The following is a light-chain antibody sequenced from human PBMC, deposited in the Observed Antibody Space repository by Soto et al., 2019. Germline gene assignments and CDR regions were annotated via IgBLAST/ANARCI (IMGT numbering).Light chain of an antibody. CDR1: QTVRSSY. CDR2: GAS. V-gene: IGKV3-20*01. J-gene: IGKJ4*01. CDR3: QQYGSSPRT. Sequence: ILLPQAQGTLPLSPGERATLSGRARQTVRSSYLAWYQQKPGQAPRLLIYGASTRATGIPDRFSGSGSGTDFTLTISSLEPEDFAVYYCQQYGSSPRTFGEGTKVDIK.